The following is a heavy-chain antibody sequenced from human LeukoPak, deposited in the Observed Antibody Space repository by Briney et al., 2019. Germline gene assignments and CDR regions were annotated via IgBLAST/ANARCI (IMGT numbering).Heavy chain of an antibody. CDR3: ARVYYYDSSGYYYIDY. J-gene: IGHJ4*02. CDR2: IYHSGST. CDR1: GGSISSGGYY. D-gene: IGHD3-22*01. Sequence: SQTLSLTCTVSGGSISSGGYYWSWIRQPPGKGLEWIGYIYHSGSTYYNPSLKSRVTISVDRSKNQFSLKLSSVTAADTAVYYCARVYYYDSSGYYYIDYWGQGTLVTVSS. V-gene: IGHV4-30-2*01.